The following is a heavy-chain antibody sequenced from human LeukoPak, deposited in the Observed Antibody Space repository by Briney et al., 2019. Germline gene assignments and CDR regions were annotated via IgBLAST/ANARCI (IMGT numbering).Heavy chain of an antibody. V-gene: IGHV3-30*04. D-gene: IGHD2-21*01. Sequence: GGSLRLSCAASGFTFSSYAMHWVRQAPGKGLEWVAVISYDGSNKYYADSVKGRFTISRDNSKNTLYLQMNSLRAEDTAVYYCARVPVGDYWYFDLWGRGTLVTVSS. CDR2: ISYDGSNK. J-gene: IGHJ2*01. CDR3: ARVPVGDYWYFDL. CDR1: GFTFSSYA.